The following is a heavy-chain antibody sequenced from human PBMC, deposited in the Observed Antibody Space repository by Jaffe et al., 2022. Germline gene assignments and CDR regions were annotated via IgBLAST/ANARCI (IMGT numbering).Heavy chain of an antibody. CDR3: ARTEVDYDYVWGSYPYHYFDY. V-gene: IGHV4-38-2*01. J-gene: IGHJ4*02. CDR1: GYSISSGYY. Sequence: QVQLQESGPGLVKPSETLSLTCAVSGYSISSGYYWGWIRQPPGKGLEWIGSIYHSGSTYYNPSLKSRVTISVDTSKNQFSLKLSSVTAADTAVYYCARTEVDYDYVWGSYPYHYFDYWGQGTLVTVSS. CDR2: IYHSGST. D-gene: IGHD3-16*02.